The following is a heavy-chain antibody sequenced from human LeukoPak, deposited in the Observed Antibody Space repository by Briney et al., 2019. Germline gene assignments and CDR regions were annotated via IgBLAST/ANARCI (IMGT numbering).Heavy chain of an antibody. CDR3: VRESEDYYDRSGYNDY. CDR2: NRNKANDYTT. CDR1: GFIFTDHY. D-gene: IGHD3-22*01. V-gene: IGHV3-72*01. J-gene: IGHJ4*02. Sequence: GGSLRLSCEGSGFIFTDHYMDWVRQAPGKGLEWIGRNRNKANDYTTEYAASVKGRFSISRDDSKNTVYLQMNSLKSEDTAVYYCVRESEDYYDRSGYNDYWGQGTLVTVSS.